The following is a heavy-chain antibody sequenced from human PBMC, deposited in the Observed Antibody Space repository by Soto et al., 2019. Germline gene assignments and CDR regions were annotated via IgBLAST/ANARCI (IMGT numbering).Heavy chain of an antibody. J-gene: IGHJ3*02. CDR2: IYYSGST. V-gene: IGHV4-30-4*01. CDR3: DRLGVVTQVDAFDI. D-gene: IGHD3-3*01. CDR1: GGSISSGDYY. Sequence: PSETLSLTCTVSGGSISSGDYYWSWIRQPPGKGLEWIGYIYYSGSTYYNPSLKSRVTISVDTSKNQFSLKLSSVTAADTAVYYCDRLGVVTQVDAFDIWGKGTRVTVPS.